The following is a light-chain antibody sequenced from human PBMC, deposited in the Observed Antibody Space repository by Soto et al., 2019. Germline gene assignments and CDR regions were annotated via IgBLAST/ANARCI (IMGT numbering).Light chain of an antibody. J-gene: IGLJ1*01. V-gene: IGLV2-8*01. Sequence: QSALTQPPSASGSPGQSVTISCTGTSSDVGGYNYVSWYQQHPGKAPKLMIYEVSKRPSGVPDRFSGSKSGNTASLTVTGLRSEDEADYYCAAWDDSLSGSYVFGTGTKVTVL. CDR1: SSDVGGYNY. CDR2: EVS. CDR3: AAWDDSLSGSYV.